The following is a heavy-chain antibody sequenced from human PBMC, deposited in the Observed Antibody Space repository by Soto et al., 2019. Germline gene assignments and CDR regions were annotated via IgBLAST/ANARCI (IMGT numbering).Heavy chain of an antibody. CDR1: GFTFSSYS. V-gene: IGHV3-21*01. D-gene: IGHD1-1*01. J-gene: IGHJ6*02. Sequence: EVQLVESGGGLVKPGGSLRLSCAASGFTFSSYSMNWVRQAPGKGLEWVSSISSSSSYIYYADSVKGRFTISRDNAKNSLYLQMNSLRAEDTAVYYCARITGTTGTTELEYGMDVWGQGTTVTVSS. CDR2: ISSSSSYI. CDR3: ARITGTTGTTELEYGMDV.